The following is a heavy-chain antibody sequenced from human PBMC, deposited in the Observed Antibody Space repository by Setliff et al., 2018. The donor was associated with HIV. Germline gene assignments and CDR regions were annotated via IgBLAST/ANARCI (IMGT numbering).Heavy chain of an antibody. D-gene: IGHD3-22*01. V-gene: IGHV4-38-2*01. Sequence: PSETLSLTCAVSGSSISNGYYWGWIRQPPGKGLEWIGSIYHSGSTYYNPSLKSRVTISVDTSKNQFSLKLTSVTAADTAVYYCAKGRQIFGYYDSSGYLDYWGQGTLVTVSS. J-gene: IGHJ4*02. CDR2: IYHSGST. CDR1: GSSISNGYY. CDR3: AKGRQIFGYYDSSGYLDY.